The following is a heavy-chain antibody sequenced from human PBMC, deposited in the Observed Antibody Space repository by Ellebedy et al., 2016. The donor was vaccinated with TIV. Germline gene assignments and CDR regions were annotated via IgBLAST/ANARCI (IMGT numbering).Heavy chain of an antibody. D-gene: IGHD3-22*01. Sequence: ASVKVSXXASGYTFTSYGISWVRQAPGQGLEWMGWISAYNGNTNYAQKLQGRVTMTTDTSTSTAYMELRSLRSDDTAVYYCARDLYDSSGYPLGAFDIWGQGTMVTVSS. CDR1: GYTFTSYG. CDR3: ARDLYDSSGYPLGAFDI. V-gene: IGHV1-18*01. CDR2: ISAYNGNT. J-gene: IGHJ3*02.